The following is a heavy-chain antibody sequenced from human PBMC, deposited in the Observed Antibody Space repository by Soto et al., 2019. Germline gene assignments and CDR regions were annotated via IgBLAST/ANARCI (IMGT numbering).Heavy chain of an antibody. CDR3: AKGLSIAAAGTFDY. V-gene: IGHV3-23*01. J-gene: IGHJ4*02. CDR1: GFTVAIYA. CDR2: ISGSGGNT. D-gene: IGHD6-13*01. Sequence: PVGSLRLSCTASGFTVAIYAMSWVRQTPGKGLEWVSGISGSGGNTYNADSVKGRFTISRDNSKNTLYLDMISLRAEDTAVYYCAKGLSIAAAGTFDYWGQGTLVTVSS.